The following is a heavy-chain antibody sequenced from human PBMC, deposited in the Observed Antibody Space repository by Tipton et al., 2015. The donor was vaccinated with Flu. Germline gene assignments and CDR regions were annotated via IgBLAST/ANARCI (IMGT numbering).Heavy chain of an antibody. V-gene: IGHV4-59*01. D-gene: IGHD2-21*02. CDR3: ARVTTDCGSDGSPTLED. CDR1: GGSISGFY. Sequence: TLSLTCTVSGGSISGFYWSWIRQPPGKGLEWIGDIYYSGITNYNPSLKSRVTISVDTSKNQFSLKLSSVAAADTAVYYCARVTTDCGSDGSPTLEDWGQGALLAVSS. CDR2: IYYSGIT. J-gene: IGHJ4*02.